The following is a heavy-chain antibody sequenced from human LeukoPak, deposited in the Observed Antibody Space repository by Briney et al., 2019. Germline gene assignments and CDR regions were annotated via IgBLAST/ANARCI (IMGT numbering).Heavy chain of an antibody. CDR3: ARARTMVRGWFDP. D-gene: IGHD4/OR15-4a*01. V-gene: IGHV4-38-2*01. CDR2: IYHSGST. Sequence: SETLSLTCAVSGYSISSGYYWGRIRQPPGKGLEWIGSIYHSGSTYYNPSLKSRVTISVDTSKNQFSLKLSSVTAADTAVYYCARARTMVRGWFDPWGQGTLVTVSS. J-gene: IGHJ5*02. CDR1: GYSISSGYY.